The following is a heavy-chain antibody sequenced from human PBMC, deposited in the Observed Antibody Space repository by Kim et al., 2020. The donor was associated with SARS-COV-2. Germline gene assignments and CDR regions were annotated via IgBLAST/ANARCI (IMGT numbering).Heavy chain of an antibody. Sequence: HYNPSIDSRVTTSVDTTKNQISRKLSSVTAADTTVYYGARGGSSWHIDYWGQGTLVTVSS. CDR3: ARGGSSWHIDY. D-gene: IGHD6-13*01. J-gene: IGHJ4*02. V-gene: IGHV4-34*01.